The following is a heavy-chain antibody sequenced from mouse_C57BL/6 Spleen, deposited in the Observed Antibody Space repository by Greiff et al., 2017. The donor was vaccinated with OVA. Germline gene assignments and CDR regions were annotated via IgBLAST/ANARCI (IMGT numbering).Heavy chain of an antibody. V-gene: IGHV1-82*01. Sequence: VQLQQSGAELMKPGASVKLSCKATGYTFTGYWIEWVKQRPGHGLEWIGRIYPGDGDTNYNGKFKGKATLTADKSSSTAYMQLSSLTSEDSAVYFCARSEPLDAMDYWGQGTSVTVSS. J-gene: IGHJ4*01. CDR3: ARSEPLDAMDY. CDR1: GYTFTGYW. CDR2: IYPGDGDT.